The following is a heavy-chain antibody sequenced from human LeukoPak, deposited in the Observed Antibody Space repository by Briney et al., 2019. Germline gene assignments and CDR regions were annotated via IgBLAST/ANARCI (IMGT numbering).Heavy chain of an antibody. J-gene: IGHJ4*02. Sequence: LPGGSLRLFCSTSGFTFSTYGMIWARQAPGKGPVRVSFIDTGGHGICYADSVKGRFTITRDDAKNSLYLQMSSLRAEDTAIYYCARDPGEIYDFDYWGQGALVTVSS. V-gene: IGHV3-48*03. CDR1: GFTFSTYG. CDR3: ARDPGEIYDFDY. CDR2: IDTGGHGI. D-gene: IGHD2-21*01.